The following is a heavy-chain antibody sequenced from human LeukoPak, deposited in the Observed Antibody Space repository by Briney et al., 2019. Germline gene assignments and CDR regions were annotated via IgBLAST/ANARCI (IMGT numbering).Heavy chain of an antibody. J-gene: IGHJ5*02. Sequence: PSETLSLTCTVSGYSISSGYYWGWIRQPPGKGLEWIGSIYHSGSTYYNPSLKSRVTISVDTSKNQFSLKLSSVTAADTAVYYCARGLGRAAAGTNSHWFDPWGQGTLVTVSS. CDR3: ARGLGRAAAGTNSHWFDP. D-gene: IGHD6-13*01. CDR1: GYSISSGYY. V-gene: IGHV4-38-2*02. CDR2: IYHSGST.